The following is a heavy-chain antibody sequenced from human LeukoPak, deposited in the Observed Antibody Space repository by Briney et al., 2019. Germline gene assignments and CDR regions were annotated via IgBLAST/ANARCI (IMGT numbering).Heavy chain of an antibody. CDR1: EFSFGNYA. CDR2: ITSSGSGT. V-gene: IGHV3-23*01. D-gene: IGHD3-10*01. Sequence: GGSLRLSCAASEFSFGNYAMSWVRQAPGKGPQWVSAITSSGSGTYYADSVKGRFTISRDNSKNTLYLQMNSLRAEDTAVYYCAKKMGTGNFYFDYWGQGTLVTVSS. CDR3: AKKMGTGNFYFDY. J-gene: IGHJ4*02.